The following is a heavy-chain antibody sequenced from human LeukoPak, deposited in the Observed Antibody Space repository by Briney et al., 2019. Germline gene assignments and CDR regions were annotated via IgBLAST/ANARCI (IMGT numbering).Heavy chain of an antibody. V-gene: IGHV1-69*04. CDR1: GGTSTTYA. Sequence: GASVKVSCKASGGTSTTYAISWVRQAPGQGLEWMGRIIPILGIANYAQKFQGRVTITADKSTSTAYMELSSLRSEDTAVYYCARVGRAEGYYFDYWGQGTLVTVSS. CDR3: ARVGRAEGYYFDY. J-gene: IGHJ4*02. CDR2: IIPILGIA. D-gene: IGHD3-16*01.